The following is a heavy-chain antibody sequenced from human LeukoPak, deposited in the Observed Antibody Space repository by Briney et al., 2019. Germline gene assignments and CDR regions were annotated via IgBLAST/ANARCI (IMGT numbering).Heavy chain of an antibody. CDR3: SKWNGYGDY. D-gene: IGHD1-1*01. CDR1: GFSFSNSG. Sequence: GGSLRLSCAASGFSFSNSGMSWVRQAPAKGLEWVAGISGGGANAHYADSVKGRFTISRDNSKNTLFLQMNSLRDEDTAIYYCSKWNGYGDYWGQGTLVTVSS. J-gene: IGHJ4*02. CDR2: ISGGGANA. V-gene: IGHV3-23*01.